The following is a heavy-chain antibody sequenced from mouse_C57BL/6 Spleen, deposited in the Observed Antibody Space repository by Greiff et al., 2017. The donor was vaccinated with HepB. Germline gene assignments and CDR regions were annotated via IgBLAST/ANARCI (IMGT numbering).Heavy chain of an antibody. V-gene: IGHV14-1*01. CDR2: IDPEDGDT. J-gene: IGHJ2*01. CDR1: GFNIKDYY. D-gene: IGHD2-1*01. Sequence: DVQLQESGAELVRPGASVKLSCTASGFNIKDYYMHWVKQRPEQGLEWIGRIDPEDGDTEYAPKFQGKATMTADTYSKPAYLQLSSLTSEDTAVYYCTTFIYYGNFFDYWGQGTTLTVSS. CDR3: TTFIYYGNFFDY.